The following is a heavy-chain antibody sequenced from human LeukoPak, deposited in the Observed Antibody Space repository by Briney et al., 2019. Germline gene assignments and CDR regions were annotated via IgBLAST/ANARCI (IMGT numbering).Heavy chain of an antibody. CDR1: GFTFSSYS. D-gene: IGHD4-23*01. Sequence: GGSLRLSCPASGFTFSSYSMNWVRQAPGKGLEWVSSISSSNSNIYYAHSVQGRFTISRDNAKNSLYLQMNSLGAEDTAVYYCAKSDVARWDFDYWGQGTLVTVSS. CDR3: AKSDVARWDFDY. CDR2: ISSSNSNI. J-gene: IGHJ4*02. V-gene: IGHV3-21*01.